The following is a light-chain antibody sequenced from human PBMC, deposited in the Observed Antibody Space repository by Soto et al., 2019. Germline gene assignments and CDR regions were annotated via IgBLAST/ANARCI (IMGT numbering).Light chain of an antibody. CDR1: QSISSY. CDR2: RAS. J-gene: IGKJ1*01. V-gene: IGKV1-5*03. CDR3: QQYDVYWT. Sequence: DIQMTQSPSTLSASVGDRVTITCRASQSISSYLNWYQQKPWKAPKLLIYRASSLESGVPSRFSGSGSGTDFTLTISSLRPDDFATYYCQQYDVYWTFGQGTKVDI.